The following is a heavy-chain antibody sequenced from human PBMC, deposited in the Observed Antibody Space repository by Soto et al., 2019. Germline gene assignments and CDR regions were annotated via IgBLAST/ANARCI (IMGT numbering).Heavy chain of an antibody. D-gene: IGHD1-26*01. V-gene: IGHV3-23*01. CDR3: AKEGSGSYYPIDY. CDR2: ISGSGGST. J-gene: IGHJ4*02. CDR1: GFTFSSYA. Sequence: EVQLLESGGGLVQPGGSLRLSCAASGFTFSSYAMSWVRQAPGKGLEWVSGISGSGGSTYYADSVKGRFTFSRDNSKNTLYLQMNSLRAEDTAVYYCAKEGSGSYYPIDYWGQGTLVTVSS.